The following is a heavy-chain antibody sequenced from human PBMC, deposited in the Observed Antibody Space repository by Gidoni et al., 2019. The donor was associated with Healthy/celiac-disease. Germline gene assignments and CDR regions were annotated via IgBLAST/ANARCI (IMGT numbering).Heavy chain of an antibody. Sequence: QLQLQESGPGLVKPSETLSLTCTVPGGSISSSSYYWGWIRQPPGKGLEWIGSIYYSGSTYYNPSLKSRVTISVDTSKNQFSLKLSSVTAADTAVYYCARHGGVAARPVDYWGQGTLVTVSS. J-gene: IGHJ4*02. CDR1: GGSISSSSYY. CDR3: ARHGGVAARPVDY. D-gene: IGHD6-6*01. CDR2: IYYSGST. V-gene: IGHV4-39*01.